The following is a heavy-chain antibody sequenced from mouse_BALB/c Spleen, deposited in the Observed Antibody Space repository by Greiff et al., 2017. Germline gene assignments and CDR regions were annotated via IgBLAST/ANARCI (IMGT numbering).Heavy chain of an antibody. CDR1: GYTFTSYW. CDR2: IYPSDSYT. CDR3: TRRLGRGDYCDY. Sequence: VQLQQPGAELVRPGASVKLSCKASGYTFTSYWINWVKQRPGQGLEWIGNIYPSDSYTNYNQKFKDKATLTVDKSSSTAYMQLSSPTSEDSAVYYCTRRLGRGDYCDYWGQGTTLTVSS. V-gene: IGHV1-69*02. D-gene: IGHD4-1*01. J-gene: IGHJ2*01.